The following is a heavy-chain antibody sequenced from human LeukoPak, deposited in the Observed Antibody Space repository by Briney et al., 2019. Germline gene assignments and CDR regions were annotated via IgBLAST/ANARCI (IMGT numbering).Heavy chain of an antibody. Sequence: PGGSLRLSCAASGFTFSSYWMSWVRQAPGKGLEWGANIKQDGSEKYYVDSVKGRFTSSRDNAKNSLYLQMNSLRAEDTAVYYCARAYGVKKFDYWGQGTLVTVSS. D-gene: IGHD4-17*01. CDR1: GFTFSSYW. CDR2: IKQDGSEK. CDR3: ARAYGVKKFDY. V-gene: IGHV3-7*01. J-gene: IGHJ4*02.